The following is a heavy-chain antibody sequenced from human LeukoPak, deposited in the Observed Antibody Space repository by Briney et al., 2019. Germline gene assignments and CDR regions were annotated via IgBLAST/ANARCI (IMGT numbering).Heavy chain of an antibody. CDR2: IIPIFGTA. CDR3: ASQLDSGYGFFDY. D-gene: IGHD5-12*01. Sequence: GSSVKVSCKASGGTFSSYAISWVRQAPGQGLEWMGGIIPIFGTANYAQKFQGRVTITADKSTSTAYMELSSLRSEDTAVYYCASQLDSGYGFFDYWGQGTLVTVSS. CDR1: GGTFSSYA. J-gene: IGHJ4*02. V-gene: IGHV1-69*06.